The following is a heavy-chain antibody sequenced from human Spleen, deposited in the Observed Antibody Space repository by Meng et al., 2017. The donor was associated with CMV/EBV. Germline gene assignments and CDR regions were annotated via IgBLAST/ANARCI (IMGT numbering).Heavy chain of an antibody. CDR3: ARSPKSQFWNYVSPNWFDP. CDR2: RSTNNDNT. D-gene: IGHD1-7*01. Sequence: FTGYGNRRVRQGHGQGLGWMGRRSTNNDNTNYEQKLQGKVTITTDTSTSTAYMELRSLRSDDTAVYYCARSPKSQFWNYVSPNWFDPWGQGTLVTVSS. V-gene: IGHV1-18*01. J-gene: IGHJ5*02. CDR1: FTGYG.